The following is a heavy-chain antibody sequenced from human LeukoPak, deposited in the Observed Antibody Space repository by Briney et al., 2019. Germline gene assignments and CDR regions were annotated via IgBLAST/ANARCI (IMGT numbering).Heavy chain of an antibody. J-gene: IGHJ4*02. D-gene: IGHD3-22*01. CDR1: GFTFSSYS. CDR3: AKDLFYYDKGGFDY. CDR2: ISGNSRNI. V-gene: IGHV3-21*01. Sequence: PGGSLRLSCTGSGFTFSSYSMNWVRQAPGKGLEWVSTISGNSRNIYYADSVKGRFTISRDNAKNSLYLQMNSLRTEDTAVYYCAKDLFYYDKGGFDYWGQGTLVTVSS.